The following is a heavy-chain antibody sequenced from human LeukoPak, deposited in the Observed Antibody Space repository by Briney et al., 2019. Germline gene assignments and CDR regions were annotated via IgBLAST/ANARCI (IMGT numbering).Heavy chain of an antibody. CDR1: GFTFSSYG. V-gene: IGHV3-30*03. CDR2: ISYDGSNK. CDR3: ARDGSYAVDY. J-gene: IGHJ4*02. Sequence: PGGSLRLSCAASGFTFSSYGMHWVRQAPGKGLEWVAVISYDGSNKYYADSVKGRFTISRDNSKNTLYLQMNSLRAEDTAVYYCARDGSYAVDYWGQGTLVTVSS. D-gene: IGHD1-26*01.